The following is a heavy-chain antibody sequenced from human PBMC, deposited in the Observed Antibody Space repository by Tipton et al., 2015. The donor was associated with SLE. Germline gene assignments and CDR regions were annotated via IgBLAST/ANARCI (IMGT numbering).Heavy chain of an antibody. CDR2: IYTSGST. D-gene: IGHD6-13*01. Sequence: TLSLTCTVSGGSISSGSYYWSWIRQPAGKGLEWIGHIYTSGSTNYNPSLKSRVTISVDTSKNQFSLKLSSVTAADTAVYYCARVTHSSSWVPYYFDYWGQGTLVTVSS. CDR1: GGSISSGSYY. CDR3: ARVTHSSSWVPYYFDY. V-gene: IGHV4-61*09. J-gene: IGHJ4*02.